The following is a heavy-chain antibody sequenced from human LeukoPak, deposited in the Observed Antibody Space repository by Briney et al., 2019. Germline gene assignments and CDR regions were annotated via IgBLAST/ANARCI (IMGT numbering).Heavy chain of an antibody. CDR2: MNPNSGYT. CDR3: ARVAGSIDY. J-gene: IGHJ4*02. V-gene: IGHV1-8*03. CDR1: GYTFTTYD. D-gene: IGHD6-19*01. Sequence: ASVKVSCKASGYTFTTYDINWVRQATGQGLEWMGWMNPNSGYTGFAQKFQGRVTITRGTSISTAYMELSSLRSEDTALYYCARVAGSIDYWGQGTLVTVSS.